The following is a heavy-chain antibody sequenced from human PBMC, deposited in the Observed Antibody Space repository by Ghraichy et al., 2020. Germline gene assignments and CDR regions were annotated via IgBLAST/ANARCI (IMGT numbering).Heavy chain of an antibody. D-gene: IGHD4-17*01. CDR2: IDWDDDK. J-gene: IGHJ6*02. CDR3: ARSYTSDYGDYVGGDV. Sequence: SGPTLVKPTQTLTLTCTFSGFSLSTSGMCVSWIRQPPGKALEWLALIDWDDDKYYSTSLKTSLTISKDTSKNQVVLTMTNMDPVDTATYYCARSYTSDYGDYVGGDVWGQGTTVTVSS. V-gene: IGHV2-70*01. CDR1: GFSLSTSGMC.